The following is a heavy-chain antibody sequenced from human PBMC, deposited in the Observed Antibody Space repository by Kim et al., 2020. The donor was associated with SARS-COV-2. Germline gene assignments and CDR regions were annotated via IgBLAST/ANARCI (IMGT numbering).Heavy chain of an antibody. V-gene: IGHV1-69*13. Sequence: SVKVSCKASGGTFSSYAISWVRQAPGQGLEWMGGIIPIFGTANYAQKFQGRVTITADESTSTAYMELSSLRSEDTAVYYCARAGTLIAARFYGMDVWGQGTTVTVSS. CDR2: IIPIFGTA. CDR3: ARAGTLIAARFYGMDV. CDR1: GGTFSSYA. D-gene: IGHD6-6*01. J-gene: IGHJ6*02.